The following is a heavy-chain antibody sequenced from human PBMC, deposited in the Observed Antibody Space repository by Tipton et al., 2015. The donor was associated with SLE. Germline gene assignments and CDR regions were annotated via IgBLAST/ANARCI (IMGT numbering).Heavy chain of an antibody. J-gene: IGHJ4*02. D-gene: IGHD3-10*01. CDR1: GGSVSSSSKY. CDR3: ARGPDRGYHFDY. V-gene: IGHV4-39*07. CDR2: IYYTGTTT. Sequence: TLSLTCTVSGGSVSSSSKYWAWIRQPPGKGLEWIGSIYYTGTTTYYNSFLKSRVTISIDTSKNQFSLQLSSVTAADTAVYYCARGPDRGYHFDYWGQGTLVTVS.